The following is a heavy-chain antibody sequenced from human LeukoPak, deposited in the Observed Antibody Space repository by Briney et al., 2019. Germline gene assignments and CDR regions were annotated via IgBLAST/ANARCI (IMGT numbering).Heavy chain of an antibody. Sequence: GASVKASCKASGGTFSSYAISWVRQAPGQGLEWMGGIIPIFGTANYAQKFQGRVTITADKSTSTAYMELSSLRSEDTAVYYCAVYYYDSSGYPDYWGQGTLVTVSS. J-gene: IGHJ4*02. CDR2: IIPIFGTA. V-gene: IGHV1-69*06. CDR1: GGTFSSYA. CDR3: AVYYYDSSGYPDY. D-gene: IGHD3-22*01.